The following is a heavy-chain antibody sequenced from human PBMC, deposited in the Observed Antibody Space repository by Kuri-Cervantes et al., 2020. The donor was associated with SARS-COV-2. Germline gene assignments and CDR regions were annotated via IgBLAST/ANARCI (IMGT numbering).Heavy chain of an antibody. V-gene: IGHV4-34*01. CDR2: VNHRGST. CDR1: GESFSGYY. Sequence: GSLRLSCAFYGESFSGYYWNWIRQSPGKGLEWIGEVNHRGSTNYNPSLKSRVTISVDTSKNQFSLKLSLVTAADTAVYYCARRVSPLAASNWFDPWGQGTLVTVSS. CDR3: ARRVSPLAASNWFDP. J-gene: IGHJ5*02. D-gene: IGHD2-15*01.